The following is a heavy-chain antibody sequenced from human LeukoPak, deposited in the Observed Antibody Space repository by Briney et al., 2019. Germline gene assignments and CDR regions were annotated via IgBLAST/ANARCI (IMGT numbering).Heavy chain of an antibody. J-gene: IGHJ6*04. CDR2: ISYDRNT. CDR1: GFTFSGYA. V-gene: IGHV3-30*18. D-gene: IGHD2-21*02. CDR3: AKTLAYCAGDCYAYYYYGMDV. Sequence: GGPLRLSCEASGFTFSGYAMHWVRQAPGKGLEWVASISYDRNTYYGDSVKGRFTISRDNSKNTLYLQMNNLRAEDTAVYYCAKTLAYCAGDCYAYYYYGMDVWGKGTTVTVSS.